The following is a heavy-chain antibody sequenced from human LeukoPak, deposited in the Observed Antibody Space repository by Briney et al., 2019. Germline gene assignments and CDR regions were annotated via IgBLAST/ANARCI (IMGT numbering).Heavy chain of an antibody. D-gene: IGHD3-22*01. Sequence: GGSLRLSCAASGFIVSNNYMSWVRQAPGQGLEWVCVIYSAGSTYYADSVKGRFTISRDNAKNSLYLQMNSLRAEDTAVYYCARGDWLDTQNRFDIWGQGTMVTVSS. CDR2: IYSAGST. CDR1: GFIVSNNY. V-gene: IGHV3-53*01. J-gene: IGHJ3*02. CDR3: ARGDWLDTQNRFDI.